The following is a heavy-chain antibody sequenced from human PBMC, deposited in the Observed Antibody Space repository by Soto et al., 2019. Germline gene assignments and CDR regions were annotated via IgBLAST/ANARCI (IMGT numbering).Heavy chain of an antibody. V-gene: IGHV4-59*01. J-gene: IGHJ4*02. Sequence: SXTLSLTCTVSGGSISSYYWSWIRQPPGKGLEWIGYIYYSGSTNYNPSLKSRVTISVDTSKNQFSLKLSSVTAADTAVYYCARDKRYYFDYWGQGTLVTVSS. CDR2: IYYSGST. CDR1: GGSISSYY. CDR3: ARDKRYYFDY.